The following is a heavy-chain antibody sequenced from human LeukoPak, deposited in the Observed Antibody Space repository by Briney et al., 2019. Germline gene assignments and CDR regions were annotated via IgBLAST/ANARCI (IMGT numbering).Heavy chain of an antibody. CDR3: ARGSDYGDFSGAFDY. Sequence: ASVKVSCKASGYTFTGYYMHWVRQAPGQGLEWMGWINPNSGGTNYAQKFQGRVTMTRDTSTSTAYMELRSLRSDDTAVYCCARGSDYGDFSGAFDYWGQGTLVTVSS. CDR2: INPNSGGT. CDR1: GYTFTGYY. D-gene: IGHD4-17*01. J-gene: IGHJ4*02. V-gene: IGHV1-2*02.